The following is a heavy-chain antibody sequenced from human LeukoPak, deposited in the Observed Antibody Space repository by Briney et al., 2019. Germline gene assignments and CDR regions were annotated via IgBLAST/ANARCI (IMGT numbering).Heavy chain of an antibody. D-gene: IGHD5-24*01. J-gene: IGHJ4*02. Sequence: QSGGSLRLSCAASGFTFSPYSMTWVRQAPGKGLEWVANIKQDGNEKYYVDSVQGRFTISRDNAKNSLYLQMNSLRAEDTAVYFCARGRNSDYWGQGTLVTVSS. V-gene: IGHV3-7*01. CDR3: ARGRNSDY. CDR2: IKQDGNEK. CDR1: GFTFSPYS.